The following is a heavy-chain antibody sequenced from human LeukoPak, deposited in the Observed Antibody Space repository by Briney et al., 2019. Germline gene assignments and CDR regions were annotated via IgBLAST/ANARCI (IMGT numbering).Heavy chain of an antibody. V-gene: IGHV1-2*02. D-gene: IGHD3-10*01. Sequence: PAASVKVSCKASGYTFTGYYMHWVRQAPGQGLEWMGWINPNSGGTNYAQKFQGRVTMTRDTSISTAYMELSRLRSDDTAVYYCARGPAVRGVLIVYYFDYWGQGTLVTVSS. CDR2: INPNSGGT. CDR1: GYTFTGYY. J-gene: IGHJ4*02. CDR3: ARGPAVRGVLIVYYFDY.